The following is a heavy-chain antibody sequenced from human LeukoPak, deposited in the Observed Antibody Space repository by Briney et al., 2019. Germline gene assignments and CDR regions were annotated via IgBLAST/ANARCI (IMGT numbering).Heavy chain of an antibody. Sequence: GESLRLSCVASGFTFSDYWINWVRQAPGKGLEWVANIKEDGSDKYYVDSVKGRFTISRDNAKNSLYLQMSSLRAEDTAVYYCVENYGGTWGQGTLVTVSS. CDR3: VENYGGT. J-gene: IGHJ5*02. D-gene: IGHD4-17*01. V-gene: IGHV3-7*01. CDR1: GFTFSDYW. CDR2: IKEDGSDK.